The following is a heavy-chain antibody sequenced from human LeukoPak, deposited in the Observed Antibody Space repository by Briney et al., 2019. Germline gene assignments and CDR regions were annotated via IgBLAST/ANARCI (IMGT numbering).Heavy chain of an antibody. Sequence: SETLSLTCSVSGGSISNHFWSWIRQPPGKGLEWIGYISYSGTTNYNPSLKSRLTISVDTSKNRFSLKLSSVTAADTAVYYCARDGYCTNGVCPIVTSAFDYWGQGTLVTVSS. CDR3: ARDGYCTNGVCPIVTSAFDY. D-gene: IGHD2-8*01. J-gene: IGHJ4*02. CDR1: GGSISNHF. CDR2: ISYSGTT. V-gene: IGHV4-59*11.